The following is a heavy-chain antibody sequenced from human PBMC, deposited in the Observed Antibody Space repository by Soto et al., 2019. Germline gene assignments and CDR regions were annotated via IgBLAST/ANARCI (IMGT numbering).Heavy chain of an antibody. CDR3: ARGYCTNGVCEYYFDY. CDR2: IIPILGIA. CDR1: GGTFSSYT. J-gene: IGHJ4*02. Sequence: ASVKVSCKASGGTFSSYTISWVRQAPGQGLEWMGRIIPILGIANYAQKFQGRVTITADKSTSTAYMELSSLRSEDTAVYYCARGYCTNGVCEYYFDYWGQGTLVTVSS. V-gene: IGHV1-69*02. D-gene: IGHD2-8*01.